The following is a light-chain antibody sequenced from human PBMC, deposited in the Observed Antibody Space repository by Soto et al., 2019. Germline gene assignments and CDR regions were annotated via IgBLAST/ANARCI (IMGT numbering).Light chain of an antibody. V-gene: IGLV1-40*01. CDR3: QTYDSRLRGSV. CDR2: GNS. CDR1: SSNIGAPHD. J-gene: IGLJ1*01. Sequence: QSVLTQPPSVSGAPGQRVTISCTGSSSNIGAPHDVHWYQQLPGTAPKLLIYGNSNRPSGVPDRFSGSKSGTSASLAITGLQAEDEADYYCQTYDSRLRGSVFGTGTKLTVL.